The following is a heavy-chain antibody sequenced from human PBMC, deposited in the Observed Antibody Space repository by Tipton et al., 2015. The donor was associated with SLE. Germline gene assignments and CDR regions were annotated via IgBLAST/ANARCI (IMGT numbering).Heavy chain of an antibody. D-gene: IGHD3-3*01. CDR3: ARLVRFLGGRFFDY. CDR2: VSYSGST. CDR1: GASISTYY. J-gene: IGHJ4*02. Sequence: TLSLTCTVSGASISTYYWSWIRQPPGKGLEWIGYVSYSGSTNYNPSLKSRVTISVDTSKNQLSLKLSSVTAADTAVYYCARLVRFLGGRFFDYWGQGTLVTVSS. V-gene: IGHV4-59*01.